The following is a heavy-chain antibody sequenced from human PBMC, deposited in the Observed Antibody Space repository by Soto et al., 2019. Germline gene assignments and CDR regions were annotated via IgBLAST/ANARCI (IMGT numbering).Heavy chain of an antibody. CDR2: ISSSSSYI. CDR1: GFTFSSYS. D-gene: IGHD3-3*01. J-gene: IGHJ6*03. CDR3: ATTSYDFWSGYYFNDYYYYYMDV. V-gene: IGHV3-21*01. Sequence: GGSLRLSCAASGFTFSSYSMNWVRQAPGKGLEWVSSISSSSSYIYYADSVKGRFTISRDNAKNSLYLQMNSLRAEDTAVYYCATTSYDFWSGYYFNDYYYYYMDVWGKGTTVTVSS.